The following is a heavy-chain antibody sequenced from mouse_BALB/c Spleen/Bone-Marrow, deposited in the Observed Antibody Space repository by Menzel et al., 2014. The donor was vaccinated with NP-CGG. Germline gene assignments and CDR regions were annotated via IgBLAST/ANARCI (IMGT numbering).Heavy chain of an antibody. V-gene: IGHV5-2*01. D-gene: IGHD1-2*01. J-gene: IGHJ3*01. CDR1: EYEFPSHD. CDR3: ARQSTATFFAY. CDR2: INSDGGST. Sequence: DVKLVESGGGLVQPGESLKLSCESNEYEFPSHDMSWVRKTPEKRLELVAAINSDGGSTYYPDTMERRFIISRDNTKKXXXXXXSSLRSEDTALYYCARQSTATFFAYWGQGTLVTVSA.